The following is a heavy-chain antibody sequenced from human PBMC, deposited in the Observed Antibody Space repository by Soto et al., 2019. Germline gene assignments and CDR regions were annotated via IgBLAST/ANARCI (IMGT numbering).Heavy chain of an antibody. V-gene: IGHV1-18*01. Sequence: QVPLMQSGAEVKKPGASVKVSCKASGYTFTNYGFSWVRQAPGQGLEWMGWINAYNGNTNYAQKFQGRVTVTTDTPKSTANMELGSLSSDDTALYYCGRGGGGDYAFEYWGRGTLVTVSS. J-gene: IGHJ4*02. CDR2: INAYNGNT. CDR1: GYTFTNYG. CDR3: GRGGGGDYAFEY. D-gene: IGHD4-17*01.